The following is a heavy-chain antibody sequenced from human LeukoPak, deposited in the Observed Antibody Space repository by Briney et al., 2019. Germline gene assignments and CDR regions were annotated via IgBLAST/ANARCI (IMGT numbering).Heavy chain of an antibody. CDR1: GYTFTGYY. CDR3: ARVGGSGSYYTHYYMDV. CDR2: INPNSGGT. D-gene: IGHD3-10*01. V-gene: IGHV1-2*02. J-gene: IGHJ6*03. Sequence: ASVKVSCKASGYTFTGYYMHWVRQAPGQGLEWMGWINPNSGGTNYAQKFQGRVTMTRDTSISTAYMELSRLRSDDTAVYYCARVGGSGSYYTHYYMDVWGKGTTVTVSS.